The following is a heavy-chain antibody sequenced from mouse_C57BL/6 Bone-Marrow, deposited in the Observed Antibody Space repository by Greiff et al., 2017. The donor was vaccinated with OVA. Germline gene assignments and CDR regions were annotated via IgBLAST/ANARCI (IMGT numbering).Heavy chain of an antibody. CDR1: GYTFTSYG. Sequence: QVQLQQSGAELARPGASVKLSCKASGYTFTSYGISWVKQRTGQGLEWIGEIYPRSGNTYYNEKFKGKATLTADKSSSTAYMELRSLTSEDSAVYFCAREDFYDGYFSWFAYWGQGTLVTVSA. CDR2: IYPRSGNT. CDR3: AREDFYDGYFSWFAY. J-gene: IGHJ3*01. V-gene: IGHV1-81*01. D-gene: IGHD2-3*01.